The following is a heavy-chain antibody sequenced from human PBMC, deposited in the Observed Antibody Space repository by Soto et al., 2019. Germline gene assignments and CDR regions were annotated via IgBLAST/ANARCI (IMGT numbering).Heavy chain of an antibody. CDR1: GGTVSSYA. Sequence: SVKVSCKASGGTVSSYAISWVRQAPGQGLEWMGGIIPIFGTANYAQKFQGRVTITADESTSTAYMELSSLRSEDTAVYYCARGETISRPTTCFDPWGQGTLVTVSS. CDR2: IIPIFGTA. D-gene: IGHD3-16*01. V-gene: IGHV1-69*13. J-gene: IGHJ5*02. CDR3: ARGETISRPTTCFDP.